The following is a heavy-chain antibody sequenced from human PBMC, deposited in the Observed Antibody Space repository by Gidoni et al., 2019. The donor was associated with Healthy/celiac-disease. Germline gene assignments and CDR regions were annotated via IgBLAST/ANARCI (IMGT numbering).Heavy chain of an antibody. D-gene: IGHD2-21*02. Sequence: EVQLVESGGGLVKPGGSRRRSCAAPGFTFSSYSMNWVRQVPGKGLEWVSSISSSSSYIYYADSVKGRFTISRDNAKNSLYLQMNSLRAEDTAVYYCARVKVTPDAFDIWGQGTMVTVSS. J-gene: IGHJ3*02. CDR2: ISSSSSYI. V-gene: IGHV3-21*01. CDR3: ARVKVTPDAFDI. CDR1: GFTFSSYS.